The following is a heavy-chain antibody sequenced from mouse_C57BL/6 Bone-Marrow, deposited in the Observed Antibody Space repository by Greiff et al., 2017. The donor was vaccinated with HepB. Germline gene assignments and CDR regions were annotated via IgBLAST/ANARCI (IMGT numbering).Heavy chain of an antibody. J-gene: IGHJ1*03. V-gene: IGHV5-4*01. CDR2: ISDGGSYT. D-gene: IGHD1-1*01. CDR3: ARDQSYDWYFDV. Sequence: DVKLVESGGGLVKPGGSLKLSCAASGFTFSSYAMSWVRQTPEKRLEWVATISDGGSYTYYPDNVKGRFTISRDNAKNNLYLQMSHLKSEDTAMYYCARDQSYDWYFDVWGTGTTVTVSS. CDR1: GFTFSSYA.